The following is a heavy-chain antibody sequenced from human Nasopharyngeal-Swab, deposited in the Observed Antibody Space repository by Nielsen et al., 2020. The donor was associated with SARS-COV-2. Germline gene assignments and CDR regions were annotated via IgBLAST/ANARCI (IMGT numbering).Heavy chain of an antibody. CDR1: SLTFSSDT. CDR2: IDSSSSNK. CDR3: AREIVGTTSFDY. J-gene: IGHJ4*02. D-gene: IGHD3-22*01. V-gene: IGHV3-21*01. Sequence: GGSLRLSCAVSSLTFSSDTINWVRQGPGKGLEWVSFIDSSSSNKEYAGSVRGRFTISRDNDRNSVYLQMDSLRVEDTAVYYCAREIVGTTSFDYWGQGTLVTVFS.